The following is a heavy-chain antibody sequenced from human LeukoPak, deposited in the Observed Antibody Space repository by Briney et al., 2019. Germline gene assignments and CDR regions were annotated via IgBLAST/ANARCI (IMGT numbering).Heavy chain of an antibody. J-gene: IGHJ6*03. CDR1: GGTFSSYA. CDR2: TIPIFGTA. V-gene: IGHV1-69*05. CDR3: ARGDYYYYYYYMDV. Sequence: SVKVSCKASGGTFSSYAISWVRQAPGQGLEWMGGTIPIFGTANYAQKFQGRVTITTDESTSTAYMELSSLRSEDTAVYYCARGDYYYYYYYMDVWGKGTTVTVSS.